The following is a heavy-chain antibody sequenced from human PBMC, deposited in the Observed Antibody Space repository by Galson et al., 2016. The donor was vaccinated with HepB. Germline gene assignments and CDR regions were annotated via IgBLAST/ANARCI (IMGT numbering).Heavy chain of an antibody. CDR1: GLTFSSYE. CDR2: ISSGSVTK. Sequence: SLRLSCAASGLTFSSYEMSWVRQAPGKGLEWISYISSGSVTKPYADSVKGRFTISRDNAKNSVYLQMNSLTAADTAVYYCASLEAGWYFFDYWGQGALVTVSS. V-gene: IGHV3-48*03. J-gene: IGHJ4*02. CDR3: ASLEAGWYFFDY. D-gene: IGHD6-19*01.